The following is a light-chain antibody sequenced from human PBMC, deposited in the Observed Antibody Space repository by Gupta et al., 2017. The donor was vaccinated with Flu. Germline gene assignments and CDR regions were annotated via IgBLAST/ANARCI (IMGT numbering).Light chain of an antibody. V-gene: IGKV4-1*01. CDR2: WAS. J-gene: IGKJ1*01. CDR1: QSILHKSNNKNQ. Sequence: DIVMTQSPDSLAVSLGERATIKCRSSQSILHKSNNKNQLAWYQQKPVQPPKLLIFWASTRESGVPDRFSGRGSGTDFTLTINIRQPEDVAIYYCHQWYSAPATFGQWTRVEIK. CDR3: HQWYSAPAT.